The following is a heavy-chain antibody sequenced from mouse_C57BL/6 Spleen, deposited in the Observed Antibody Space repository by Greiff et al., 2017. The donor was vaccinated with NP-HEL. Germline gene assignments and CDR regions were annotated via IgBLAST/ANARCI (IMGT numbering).Heavy chain of an antibody. V-gene: IGHV1-72*01. CDR1: GYTFTSYW. CDR2: IDPNSGGT. CDR3: ARDTTVVATPHYYAMDY. Sequence: QVQLQQPGAELVKPGASVKLSCKASGYTFTSYWMHWVKQRPGRGLEWIGRIDPNSGGTKYNEKFKSKATLTVDKPSITAYMQLSSLTSEDSAVYYCARDTTVVATPHYYAMDYWGQGTSVTVSS. D-gene: IGHD1-1*01. J-gene: IGHJ4*01.